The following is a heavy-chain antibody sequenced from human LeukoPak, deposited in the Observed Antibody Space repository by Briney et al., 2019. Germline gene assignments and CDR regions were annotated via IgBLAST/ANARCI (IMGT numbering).Heavy chain of an antibody. V-gene: IGHV3-23*01. Sequence: GGSLRLSCAASGFTFSSFAMSWVRRAPGKGLEWVSSISGSGGATYYADSVKGRFTISRDNSENTLYLQINSLRAEDTAVFYCAKAEGYDILTGLDYWGQGTLVTVSS. D-gene: IGHD3-9*01. CDR1: GFTFSSFA. J-gene: IGHJ4*02. CDR2: ISGSGGAT. CDR3: AKAEGYDILTGLDY.